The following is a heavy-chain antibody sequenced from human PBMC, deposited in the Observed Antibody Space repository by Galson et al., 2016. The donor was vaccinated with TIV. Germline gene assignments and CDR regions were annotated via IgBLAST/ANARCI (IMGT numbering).Heavy chain of an antibody. CDR2: FYWDDDT. J-gene: IGHJ3*02. D-gene: IGHD3-22*01. V-gene: IGHV2-5*02. Sequence: LVKPTQTLTLTCTFSGFSLSDTGVGVGWIRQPPGKALEWLGIFYWDDDTRYSPSLGSRLTITKDTSKNQVVLTVTDMDPVDTGTYFCAHIRITLIPDAFYIWGQGTTVTVSS. CDR1: GFSLSDTGVG. CDR3: AHIRITLIPDAFYI.